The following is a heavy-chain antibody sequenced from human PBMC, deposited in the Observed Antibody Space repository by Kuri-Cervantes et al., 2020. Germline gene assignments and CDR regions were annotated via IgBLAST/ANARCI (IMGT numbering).Heavy chain of an antibody. V-gene: IGHV3-48*02. Sequence: GESLKISCAASGFTFSGSAMHWVRQASGKGLEWVSYISSSSSTIYYADSVKGRFTISRDNAKNSLYLQMNSLRDEDTAVYYCARDWSMEVWGEGTTVTVSS. CDR3: ARDWSMEV. CDR2: ISSSSSTI. CDR1: GFTFSGSA. J-gene: IGHJ6*03. D-gene: IGHD3-3*01.